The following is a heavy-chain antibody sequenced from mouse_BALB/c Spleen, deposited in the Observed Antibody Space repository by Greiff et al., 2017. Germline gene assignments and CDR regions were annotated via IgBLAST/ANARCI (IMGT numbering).Heavy chain of an antibody. D-gene: IGHD1-1*01. V-gene: IGHV3-2*02. CDR3: ARGTDYYGSSDWYFDV. CDR2: ISYSGST. CDR1: GYSITSDYA. Sequence: EVKLMESGPGLVKPSQSLSLTCTVTGYSITSDYAWNWIRQFPGNKLEWMGYISYSGSTSYNPSLKSRISITRDTSKNQFFLQLNSVTTEDTATYYCARGTDYYGSSDWYFDVWGAGTTVTVSS. J-gene: IGHJ1*01.